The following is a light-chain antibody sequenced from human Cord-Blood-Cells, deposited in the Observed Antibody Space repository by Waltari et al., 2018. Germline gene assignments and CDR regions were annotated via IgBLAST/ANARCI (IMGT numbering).Light chain of an antibody. J-gene: IGLJ2*01. CDR2: DVS. CDR1: SSDVGGYNY. V-gene: IGLV2-14*01. CDR3: SSYTSSSTVV. Sequence: QSALTQPASVSGSPGQSSTISCTGTSSDVGGYNYVSWYQQHPGKAPKLMIHDVSKRPSGVSNRFSGSKSGNTASLTISGLQAEDEADYYCSSYTSSSTVVFGGGTKLTVL.